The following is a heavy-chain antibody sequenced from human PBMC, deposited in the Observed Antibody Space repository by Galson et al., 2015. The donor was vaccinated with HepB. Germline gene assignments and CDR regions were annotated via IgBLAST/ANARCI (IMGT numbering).Heavy chain of an antibody. CDR1: GVTIPSYS. CDR2: ISAGSTTI. J-gene: IGHJ6*02. Sequence: SLRLSCAASGVTIPSYSMNWVRKVPGKGPEWLAYISAGSTTIYYADSVKGRFTISRDNAKNFLYLHMNSLRGEDTAVYYCARNPSSYDYYNMDVWGHGTTVTVSS. V-gene: IGHV3-48*01. CDR3: ARNPSSYDYYNMDV.